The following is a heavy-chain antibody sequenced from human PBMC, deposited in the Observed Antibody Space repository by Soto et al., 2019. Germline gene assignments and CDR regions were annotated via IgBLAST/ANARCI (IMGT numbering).Heavy chain of an antibody. CDR2: IIPILGIA. D-gene: IGHD5-18*01. V-gene: IGHV1-69*02. CDR3: AIATPARGQLWLNVDY. J-gene: IGHJ4*02. Sequence: GASVKVSCKASGRTFSSYTISWVRQAPGQGHEWMGRIIPILGIANYAQKFQGRVTITADKSTSTAYMELSSLRSEDTAVYYCAIATPARGQLWLNVDYWGQGTLVTVSS. CDR1: GRTFSSYT.